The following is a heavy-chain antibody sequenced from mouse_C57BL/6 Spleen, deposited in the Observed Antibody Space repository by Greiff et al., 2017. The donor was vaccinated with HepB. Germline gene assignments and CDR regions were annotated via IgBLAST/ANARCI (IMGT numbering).Heavy chain of an antibody. V-gene: IGHV5-16*01. CDR3: ARDIYGSSYGRYFDV. CDR1: GFTFSDYY. CDR2: INYDGSST. Sequence: EVQLVESEGGLVQPGSSMKLSCTASGFTFSDYYMAWVRQVPEKGLEWVANINYDGSSTYYLDSLKSRFIISRDNAKNILYLQMSSLKSEDTATYYCARDIYGSSYGRYFDVWGTGTTVTVSS. D-gene: IGHD1-1*01. J-gene: IGHJ1*03.